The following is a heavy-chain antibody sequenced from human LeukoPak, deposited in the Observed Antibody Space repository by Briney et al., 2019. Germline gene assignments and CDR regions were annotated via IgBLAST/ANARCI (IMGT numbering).Heavy chain of an antibody. CDR3: ASSVDTAMVGGY. V-gene: IGHV4-59*12. J-gene: IGHJ4*02. CDR2: IYNSGST. D-gene: IGHD5-18*01. Sequence: SETLSLTCTVSGGSISSYYWNWIRQPPGKGLEWIGYIYNSGSTNNNPSLKSRVSMSVDTSKNQFSLKLSSVTAADTAVYYCASSVDTAMVGGYWGQGTLVTVSS. CDR1: GGSISSYY.